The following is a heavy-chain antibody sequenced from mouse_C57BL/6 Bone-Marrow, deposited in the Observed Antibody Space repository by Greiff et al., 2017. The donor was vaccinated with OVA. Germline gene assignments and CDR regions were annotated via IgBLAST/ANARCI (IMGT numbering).Heavy chain of an antibody. V-gene: IGHV1-76*01. Sequence: QVQLQQSGAELVRPGASVKLSCKASGYTFTDYYINWVKQRPGQGLEWIARIYPGSGTTYYNEKFKGKATLTAEKSSSTAYMQLSSLTSEDSAVYFCARFFDYWGQGTTLTVSS. CDR1: GYTFTDYY. CDR2: IYPGSGTT. CDR3: ARFFDY. J-gene: IGHJ2*01.